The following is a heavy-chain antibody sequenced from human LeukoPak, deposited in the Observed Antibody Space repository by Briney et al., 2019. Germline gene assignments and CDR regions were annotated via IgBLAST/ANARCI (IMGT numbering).Heavy chain of an antibody. J-gene: IGHJ4*02. V-gene: IGHV3-66*02. Sequence: GGSLRLSCAASGFTVSSNYMSWVRQAPGKGLEWVSVIYSGGSTYYADSVKGRFTISRDNSKNTLSLQMNSLRAEDTAVYYCARDRSYGAFFAYWGQGTLVTVSS. CDR3: ARDRSYGAFFAY. CDR2: IYSGGST. D-gene: IGHD4-17*01. CDR1: GFTVSSNY.